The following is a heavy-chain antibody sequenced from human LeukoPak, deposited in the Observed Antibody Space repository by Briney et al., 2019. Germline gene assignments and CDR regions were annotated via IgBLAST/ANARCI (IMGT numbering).Heavy chain of an antibody. V-gene: IGHV1-69*06. J-gene: IGHJ6*03. D-gene: IGHD3-10*01. CDR1: GGTFSSYA. CDR2: IIPIFGTA. CDR3: AREGGRRFGELYYYYYMDV. Sequence: ASVKVSCKASGGTFSSYAISWVRQAPGQGLEWMGGIIPIFGTANYAQKFQGRVTITADKSTSTAYMELSSLRSEDTAVYYCAREGGRRFGELYYYYYMDVWGKGTTVTVSS.